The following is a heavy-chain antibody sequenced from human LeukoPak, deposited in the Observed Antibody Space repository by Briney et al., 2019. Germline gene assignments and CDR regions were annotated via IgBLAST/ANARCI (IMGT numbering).Heavy chain of an antibody. Sequence: SVKVSCKASGDTFSSYAISWVRQAPGQGLEWMGGIIPIFGTANYAQKFQGRVTITADESTSTAYMELSSLRSEDTAVYYCARERERGYSGYVFDYWGQGTLVTVSS. CDR1: GDTFSSYA. D-gene: IGHD5-12*01. CDR3: ARERERGYSGYVFDY. J-gene: IGHJ4*02. V-gene: IGHV1-69*01. CDR2: IIPIFGTA.